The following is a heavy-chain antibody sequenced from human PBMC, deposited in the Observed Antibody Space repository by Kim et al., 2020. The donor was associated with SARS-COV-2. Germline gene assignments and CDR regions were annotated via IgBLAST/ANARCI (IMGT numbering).Heavy chain of an antibody. CDR2: MNPNSGNT. Sequence: ASVKVSCKASGYTFTSYDINWVRQATGQGLEWMGWMNPNSGNTGYAQKFQGRVTMTRNTSISTAYMELSSLRSEDTAVYYCARALERITIFGVVIENPNWFDPWGQGTRVTVST. CDR1: GYTFTSYD. J-gene: IGHJ5*02. CDR3: ARALERITIFGVVIENPNWFDP. D-gene: IGHD3-3*01. V-gene: IGHV1-8*01.